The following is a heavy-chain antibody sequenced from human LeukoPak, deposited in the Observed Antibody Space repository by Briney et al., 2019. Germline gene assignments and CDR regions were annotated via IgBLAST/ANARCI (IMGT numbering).Heavy chain of an antibody. CDR3: AKDPRVAAAGGGFDY. D-gene: IGHD6-13*01. V-gene: IGHV3-23*01. J-gene: IGHJ4*02. CDR1: GFTFSSYA. Sequence: GGSLRLSCAASGFTFSSYAMSWVRQAPGKGLEWVSSIGGSGGSTYYADSVKGRFTISRDISKNTLYLQMNSLRAEDTAVYYCAKDPRVAAAGGGFDYWGQGTLVTVSS. CDR2: IGGSGGST.